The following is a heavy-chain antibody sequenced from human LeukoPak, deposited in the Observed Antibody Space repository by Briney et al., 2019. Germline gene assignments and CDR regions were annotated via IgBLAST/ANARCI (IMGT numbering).Heavy chain of an antibody. CDR1: GFTFSSYW. Sequence: GGSLRLSCAASGFTFSSYWMSWVRQAPGKGLEWVANIKQDGSEKYYVDSVKGRFTISRDNAKNSLYLQMNSLRAEDTAVYYCARVYFQYYYDSSGQNDYWGQGILITVSS. CDR2: IKQDGSEK. J-gene: IGHJ4*02. CDR3: ARVYFQYYYDSSGQNDY. D-gene: IGHD3-22*01. V-gene: IGHV3-7*01.